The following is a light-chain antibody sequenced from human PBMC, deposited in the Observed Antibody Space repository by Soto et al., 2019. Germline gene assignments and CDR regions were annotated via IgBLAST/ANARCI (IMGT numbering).Light chain of an antibody. J-gene: IGKJ1*01. Sequence: DIEFSHAPASLFTPTFYLPTRYLRPSQSVSSYLAWYQQKPGQAPRLLIYDASNRATGIQARFSGSGSGTDFTLTISSLDPEDFAVYYFQQRSNGHEGKFGQGTKV. CDR2: DAS. CDR1: QSVSSY. CDR3: QQRSNGHEGK. V-gene: IGKV3-11*01.